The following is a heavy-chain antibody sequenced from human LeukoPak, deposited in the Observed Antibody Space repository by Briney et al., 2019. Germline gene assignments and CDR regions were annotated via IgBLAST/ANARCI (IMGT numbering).Heavy chain of an antibody. D-gene: IGHD3-10*01. J-gene: IGHJ4*02. Sequence: ASVKVPCKASGYTFTGYYMHWVRQAPGQGLEWMGWINPNSGGTNYAQKFQGRVTMTRDTSISTAYMELSRLRSDDTAVYYCARADYYGSGSYSQPFDYWGQGTLVTVSS. CDR1: GYTFTGYY. V-gene: IGHV1-2*02. CDR3: ARADYYGSGSYSQPFDY. CDR2: INPNSGGT.